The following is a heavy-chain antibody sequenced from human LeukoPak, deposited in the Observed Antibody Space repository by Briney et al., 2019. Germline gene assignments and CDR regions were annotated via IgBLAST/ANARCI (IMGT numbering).Heavy chain of an antibody. V-gene: IGHV4-59*01. CDR1: GGSISSYY. D-gene: IGHD3-3*01. CDR2: TYYSGST. J-gene: IGHJ5*02. Sequence: SETLSLTCTVSGGSISSYYWSWIRQHPGKGLEWIGYTYYSGSTNYNPSLKSRVTISVDTSKNQFSLKLSSVTAADTAVYYCARIGDDFWSGYYTNWFDPWGQGTLVTVSS. CDR3: ARIGDDFWSGYYTNWFDP.